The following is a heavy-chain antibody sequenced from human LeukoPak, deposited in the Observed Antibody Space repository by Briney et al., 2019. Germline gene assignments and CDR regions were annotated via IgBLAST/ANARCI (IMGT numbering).Heavy chain of an antibody. D-gene: IGHD3-22*01. Sequence: GGSLRLSCTASGFTFSSCGMHWVRQAPGQGLEWVAVIWSDGSKKYHADSVKGRFTISRDNTKNMLYLQMNSLRAEDTAIYYCVRVGTDSIGSYPDYWGQGTLVTVTS. CDR3: VRVGTDSIGSYPDY. CDR2: IWSDGSKK. J-gene: IGHJ4*02. CDR1: GFTFSSCG. V-gene: IGHV3-33*01.